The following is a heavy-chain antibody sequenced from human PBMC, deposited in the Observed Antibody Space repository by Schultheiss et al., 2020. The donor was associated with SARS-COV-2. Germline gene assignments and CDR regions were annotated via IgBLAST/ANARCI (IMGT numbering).Heavy chain of an antibody. CDR1: GYSISSGYY. Sequence: SETLSLTCAVSGYSISSGYYWGWIRQPPGKGLEWIGSIYHSGSTYYNPSLKSRVTISVDTSKNQFSLKLSSVTAADTAVYYCARVGGYCSSTSCRTYYYYGMDVWGQGTTVTVSS. D-gene: IGHD2-2*01. CDR2: IYHSGST. CDR3: ARVGGYCSSTSCRTYYYYGMDV. J-gene: IGHJ6*02. V-gene: IGHV4-38-2*01.